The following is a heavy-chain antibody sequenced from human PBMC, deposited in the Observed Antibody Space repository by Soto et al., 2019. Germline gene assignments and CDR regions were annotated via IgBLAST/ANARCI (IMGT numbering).Heavy chain of an antibody. CDR1: GGSVSSGSYY. V-gene: IGHV4-61*01. CDR2: IYYSGST. D-gene: IGHD3-10*01. J-gene: IGHJ5*02. CDR3: ARDKFGVNWFDP. Sequence: SETLSLTCTVSGGSVSSGSYYWSWIRQPPGKGLEWIGYIYYSGSTNYNPSLKSRVTISVDTSKNQFSLKLSSVTAADTAVYYCARDKFGVNWFDPWGQGTLVTVSS.